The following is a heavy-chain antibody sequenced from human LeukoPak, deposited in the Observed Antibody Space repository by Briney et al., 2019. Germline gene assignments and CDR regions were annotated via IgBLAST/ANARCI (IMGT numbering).Heavy chain of an antibody. Sequence: SETLSLTCTVSGDSVSSGSYSRSWIRQPPGKGLEWIGYIFYRGSTSYNPSLKNRLTISADSSKNQFSLRLSSVTAADTAVYYCARISIAARAPVDYWGQGTLVTVSS. J-gene: IGHJ4*02. V-gene: IGHV4-61*01. D-gene: IGHD6-6*01. CDR2: IFYRGST. CDR3: ARISIAARAPVDY. CDR1: GDSVSSGSYS.